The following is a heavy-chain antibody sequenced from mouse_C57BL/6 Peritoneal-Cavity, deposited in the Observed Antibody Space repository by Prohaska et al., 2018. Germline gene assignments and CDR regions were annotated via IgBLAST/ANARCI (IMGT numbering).Heavy chain of an antibody. J-gene: IGHJ2*01. CDR2: IYPGSGST. V-gene: IGHV1-55*01. Sequence: FTFTSYWITWVKQRPGQGLEWIGDIYPGSGSTNYNDKFKSKATLTVDTSSSTAYMQLSSLTSEDSAVYYCARDYYADYWGQGTTLTVSS. CDR3: ARDYYADY. CDR1: FTFTSYW.